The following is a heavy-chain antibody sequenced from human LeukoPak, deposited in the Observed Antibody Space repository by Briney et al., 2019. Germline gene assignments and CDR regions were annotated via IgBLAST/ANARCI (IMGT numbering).Heavy chain of an antibody. CDR3: ATDSTTRVYYYGKDV. Sequence: ASVKVSCKASGFTFTSHDYNWVRQATGQGLEWMGWMNPNSGNTGYAQKFQGRVTMTEDTSTDTAYMELSSLRSEDTAVYYCATDSTTRVYYYGKDVWGQGTTVTVSS. J-gene: IGHJ6*02. CDR2: MNPNSGNT. CDR1: GFTFTSHD. V-gene: IGHV1-8*01. D-gene: IGHD5/OR15-5a*01.